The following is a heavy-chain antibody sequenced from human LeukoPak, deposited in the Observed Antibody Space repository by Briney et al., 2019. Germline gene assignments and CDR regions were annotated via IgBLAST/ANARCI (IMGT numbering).Heavy chain of an antibody. CDR3: ARAREGSSSWPYYYYYMDV. CDR2: INHSGST. J-gene: IGHJ6*03. CDR1: GGSFSDYY. Sequence: SETLSLTCAVYGGSFSDYYWCWIRQPPGKGLEWIGEINHSGSTNYNPSLKSRVTISVDTSRNQFSLKLSSVTAADTAVYYCARAREGSSSWPYYYYYMDVWGKGTTVTVSS. V-gene: IGHV4-34*01. D-gene: IGHD6-13*01.